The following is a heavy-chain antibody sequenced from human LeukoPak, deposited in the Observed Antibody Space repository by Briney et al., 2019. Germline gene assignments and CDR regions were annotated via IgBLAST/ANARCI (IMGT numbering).Heavy chain of an antibody. D-gene: IGHD3-22*01. J-gene: IGHJ4*02. V-gene: IGHV1-46*01. Sequence: ASVKVSCKASGYIFTNYYMHWVRQAPGQGLEWMGIINPTGGRTSYAQKFQGRVTMTRDMSTSTVYMELSSLRSEDTAVYYCAKVFHRLTMIAVVTKGYFDYWGQGTLVTVSS. CDR2: INPTGGRT. CDR1: GYIFTNYY. CDR3: AKVFHRLTMIAVVTKGYFDY.